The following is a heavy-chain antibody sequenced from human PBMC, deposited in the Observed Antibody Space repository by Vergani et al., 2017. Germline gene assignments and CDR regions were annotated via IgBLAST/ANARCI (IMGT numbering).Heavy chain of an antibody. CDR3: ARDRVIETADFDY. CDR1: GFTFSSYA. CDR2: IRYDGSNK. V-gene: IGHV3-30*02. D-gene: IGHD2-21*01. J-gene: IGHJ4*02. Sequence: VQLVESGGGLVKPGGSLRLSCAASGFTFSSYAMSWVRQAPGKGLEWVAFIRYDGSNKYYADSVKGRFTISRDNSKNTLYLQMNSLRAEDTAVYYCARDRVIETADFDYWGQGTLVTVSS.